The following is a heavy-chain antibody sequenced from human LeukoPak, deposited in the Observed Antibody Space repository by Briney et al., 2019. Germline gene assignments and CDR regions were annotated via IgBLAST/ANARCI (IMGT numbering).Heavy chain of an antibody. Sequence: GGSLRLSCAASGFTFSRYPMYWVRQAPGVGLEWVAVISSDGGGKYYADSVKGRFTISRDNSKNTLYLQMNSLRAEDTAVYYCAKNAFGQQLPPYYYYMDVWGKGTTVTVSS. CDR2: ISSDGGGK. CDR3: AKNAFGQQLPPYYYYMDV. CDR1: GFTFSRYP. J-gene: IGHJ6*03. D-gene: IGHD6-13*01. V-gene: IGHV3-30*18.